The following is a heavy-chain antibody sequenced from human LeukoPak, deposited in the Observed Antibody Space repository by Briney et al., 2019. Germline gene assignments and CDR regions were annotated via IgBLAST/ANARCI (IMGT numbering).Heavy chain of an antibody. CDR1: GFSFSSYA. D-gene: IGHD3-10*01. CDR2: LSAGGGST. Sequence: GGSLRLSCAASGFSFSSYAMTWVRQAPGKGLEWVSALSAGGGSTYYADSVKGRFTISRDNSKNMVYLQMNSLRAEDTALYFCANGGLSHPVGYWGQGTLVTVSS. J-gene: IGHJ4*02. V-gene: IGHV3-23*01. CDR3: ANGGLSHPVGY.